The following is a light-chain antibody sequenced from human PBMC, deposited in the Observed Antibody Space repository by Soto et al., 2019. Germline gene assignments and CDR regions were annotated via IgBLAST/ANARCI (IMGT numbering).Light chain of an antibody. J-gene: IGKJ5*01. CDR2: GAS. Sequence: EIVLTQSPRTLSLSPGERATLSCRASQSVSSSYLAWYQQKPGQAPRLLIYGASSRATGIPDRFSGSGSGTDFTLTISRLEPEDFAVYYCQQYAGSPITFGQGTRLEIK. V-gene: IGKV3-20*01. CDR1: QSVSSSY. CDR3: QQYAGSPIT.